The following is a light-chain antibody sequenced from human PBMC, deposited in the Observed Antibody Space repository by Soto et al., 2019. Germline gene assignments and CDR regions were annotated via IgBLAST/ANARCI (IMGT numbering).Light chain of an antibody. CDR3: QQYNNWPPWT. Sequence: EIVMTQPPATLSVSPRERATLSCRASQNIRSNLAWYQQIPGQAPRLLIHGASTRATGIPARFSGSGSGTEFTLTISGLQSEDYAVYYCQQYNNWPPWTFGQGTKVEI. CDR2: GAS. J-gene: IGKJ1*01. CDR1: QNIRSN. V-gene: IGKV3-15*01.